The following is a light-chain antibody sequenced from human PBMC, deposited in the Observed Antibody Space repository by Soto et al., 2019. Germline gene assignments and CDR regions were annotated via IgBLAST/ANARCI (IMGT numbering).Light chain of an antibody. CDR3: QQLSSFPGT. Sequence: IHLTQSPASLSASVGDRVTITCRASQDISDYLAGYQQKAGKAPKLLIYAAFTLQSGVPSRFSGSASGTEFTLTISSLQPEDFATYYCQQLSSFPGTLGQGTRLDI. V-gene: IGKV1-9*01. CDR2: AAF. CDR1: QDISDY. J-gene: IGKJ5*01.